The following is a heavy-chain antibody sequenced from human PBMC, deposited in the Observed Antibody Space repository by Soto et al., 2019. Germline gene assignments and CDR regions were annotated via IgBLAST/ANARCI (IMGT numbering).Heavy chain of an antibody. J-gene: IGHJ4*02. CDR1: GYSFTNFH. CDR3: ARAPRSWYCDY. D-gene: IGHD6-13*01. Sequence: VASVKVSCKASGYSFTNFHIHWVRQAPGQGLEWLGWINPNSGGTNYAQKFQGWVTMTRDTSIGTAYMELSRLRSDDTAVYYCARAPRSWYCDYWGQGTLVTVSS. V-gene: IGHV1-2*04. CDR2: INPNSGGT.